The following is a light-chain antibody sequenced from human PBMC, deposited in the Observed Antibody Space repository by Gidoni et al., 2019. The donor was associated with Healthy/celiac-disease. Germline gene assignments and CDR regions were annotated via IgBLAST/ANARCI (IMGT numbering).Light chain of an antibody. Sequence: QSALTQPASVSGSPGQSITISCPGTSSDVGGYNYVSWYQQHPGKAPKLMIYEVSNRPSGVSNRFSGSKSGNTASLTISGLQAEYEADYSCSSYTSSSTLDVVFGGGTKLTAL. CDR3: SSYTSSSTLDVV. J-gene: IGLJ2*01. CDR1: SSDVGGYNY. CDR2: EVS. V-gene: IGLV2-14*01.